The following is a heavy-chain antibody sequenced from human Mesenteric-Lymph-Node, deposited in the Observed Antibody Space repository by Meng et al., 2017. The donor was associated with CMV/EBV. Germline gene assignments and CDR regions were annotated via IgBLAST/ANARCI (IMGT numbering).Heavy chain of an antibody. CDR3: ARDLNDYWSGYHPFDY. CDR1: GYSISSGYY. J-gene: IGHJ4*02. CDR2: GYHSGST. D-gene: IGHD3-3*01. V-gene: IGHV4-38-2*02. Sequence: SETLSLTCTVSGYSISSGYYWGWIRQPPGKGLEWIGSGYHSGSTYYNPSLKSRVTISADTSKNQFSLKLSSVTATDTAVYYCARDLNDYWSGYHPFDYWGQGTLVTVSS.